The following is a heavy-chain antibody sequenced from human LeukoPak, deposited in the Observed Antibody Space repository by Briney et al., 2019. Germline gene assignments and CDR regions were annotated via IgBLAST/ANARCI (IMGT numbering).Heavy chain of an antibody. V-gene: IGHV3-48*03. J-gene: IGHJ3*02. CDR1: GFTFSSYE. D-gene: IGHD3-10*01. Sequence: GGSLRLSCAASGFTFSSYEMNWVRQAPGKGLEWVSYISSSGSTIYYADSVKGRFTISRDNAKNSLYLQMNSLRAEDTAVYYCARASTYYYGSGSFSDGTGWDIWGQGTMVTVSS. CDR3: ARASTYYYGSGSFSDGTGWDI. CDR2: ISSSGSTI.